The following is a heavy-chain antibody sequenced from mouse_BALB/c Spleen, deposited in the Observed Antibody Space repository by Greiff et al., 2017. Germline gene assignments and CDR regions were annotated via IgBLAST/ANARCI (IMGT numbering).Heavy chain of an antibody. CDR1: GYTFTDYA. J-gene: IGHJ3*01. CDR3: ARSNYGKAWFAY. Sequence: VKLQESGAELVRPGVSVKISCKGSGYTFTDYAMHWVKQSHAKSLEWIGVISTYYGDASYNQKFKGKATMTVDKSSSTAYMELARLTSEDSAIYYCARSNYGKAWFAYWGQGTLVTVSA. V-gene: IGHV1S137*01. CDR2: ISTYYGDA. D-gene: IGHD2-1*01.